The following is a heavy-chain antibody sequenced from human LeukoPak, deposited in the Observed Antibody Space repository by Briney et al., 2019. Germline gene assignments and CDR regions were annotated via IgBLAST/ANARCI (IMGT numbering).Heavy chain of an antibody. V-gene: IGHV4-34*01. CDR1: GGSISSYY. CDR3: ARDYNYYDSSGYYYGRNFDY. Sequence: SETLSLTCTVSGGSISSYYWSWIRQPPGKGLEWIGEINHSGSTNYNPSLKSRVTISVDTSKNQFSLKLSSVTAADTAVYYCARDYNYYDSSGYYYGRNFDYWGQGTLVTVSS. CDR2: INHSGST. D-gene: IGHD3-22*01. J-gene: IGHJ4*02.